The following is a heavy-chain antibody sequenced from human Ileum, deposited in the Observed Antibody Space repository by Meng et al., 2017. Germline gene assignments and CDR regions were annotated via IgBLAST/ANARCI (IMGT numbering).Heavy chain of an antibody. D-gene: IGHD5-24*01. CDR2: IYQTGST. CDR3: ARVSQRDGYNSANFDY. V-gene: IGHV4-4*03. J-gene: IGHJ4*02. Sequence: LQEAGPALGKPPGNPALSCAVSGGSIRTSNGWSGLLQSPGQGLEWMGEIYQTGSTTYNPSLESRVTVSVDKSNNQFSLRLTSATAADTAVYYCARVSQRDGYNSANFDYWGQGALVTVSS. CDR1: GGSIRTSNG.